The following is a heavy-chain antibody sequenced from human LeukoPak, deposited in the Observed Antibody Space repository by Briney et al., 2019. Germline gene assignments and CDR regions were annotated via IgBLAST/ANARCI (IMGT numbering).Heavy chain of an antibody. CDR1: GFTFSSYA. J-gene: IGHJ4*02. CDR3: ANYPLRSAPCRY. Sequence: GGSLRLYCAASGFTFSSYAMSWVRQAPGKGLEWVSALSGSGGSTYYADSVKGRFTTSRDNSKNTLYLQMNSLRAEDTAVYYCANYPLRSAPCRYWGQGTLVTVSS. D-gene: IGHD3-3*01. V-gene: IGHV3-23*01. CDR2: LSGSGGST.